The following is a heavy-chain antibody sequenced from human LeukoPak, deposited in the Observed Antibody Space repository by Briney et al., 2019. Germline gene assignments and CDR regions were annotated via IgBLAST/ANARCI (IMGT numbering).Heavy chain of an antibody. J-gene: IGHJ6*03. CDR2: IYTSGST. D-gene: IGHD3-22*01. V-gene: IGHV4-4*07. CDR3: ARDYYDSTAEWGYYYYYYMDV. CDR1: GDSISNYY. Sequence: SETLSLTCTVSGDSISNYYWSWIRQPAGKGLEWIGRIYTSGSTNYNPSLKSRVTMSVDTSKNQFSLKLSSVTAADTAVYYCARDYYDSTAEWGYYYYYYMDVWGKGTTVTVSS.